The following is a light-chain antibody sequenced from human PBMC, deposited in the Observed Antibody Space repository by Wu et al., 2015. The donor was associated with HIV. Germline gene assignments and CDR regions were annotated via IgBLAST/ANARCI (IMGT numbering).Light chain of an antibody. Sequence: EIVLTQSPGTLSLSPGERATLSCRASQSVSSSHLAWYQQKPGQAPRLLIYGASSRATGIPDRFSGSGSGADFTLTISSLEPEDFAIYYCQQRRNWPPMYSFGQGTKLEIK. CDR1: QSVSSSH. V-gene: IGKV3D-20*02. J-gene: IGKJ2*03. CDR3: QQRRNWPPMYS. CDR2: GAS.